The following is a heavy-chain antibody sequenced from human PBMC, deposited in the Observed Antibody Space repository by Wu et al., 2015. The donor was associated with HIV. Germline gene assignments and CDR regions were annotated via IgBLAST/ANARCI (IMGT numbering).Heavy chain of an antibody. J-gene: IGHJ5*02. V-gene: IGHV4-30-4*08. CDR2: IYYSGST. CDR3: ARENNGVGFDP. Sequence: QVQLQESGPGLVKPSQTLSLTCTVSGGSINSGDYFWSWLRQTPGKGLEYIGYIYYSGSTYYNPSLKTRLTISVDTSKNQFSLRLRSVTAADSAVYYCARENNGVGFDPVGPGTPWSTVSS. CDR1: GGSINSGDYF. D-gene: IGHD1/OR15-1a*01.